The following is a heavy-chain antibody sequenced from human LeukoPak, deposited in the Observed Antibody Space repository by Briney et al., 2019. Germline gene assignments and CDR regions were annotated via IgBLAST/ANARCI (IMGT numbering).Heavy chain of an antibody. D-gene: IGHD3-10*01. CDR3: ALPVPYYSGSGSYYKGQNYGMDV. CDR1: GDSISSSSDF. CDR2: IYYGGST. Sequence: SETLSLTCPVSGDSISSSSDFWGWIRQPPGKGLEWIGSIYYGGSTNYNPSLKSRVTISVDTSKNQLSLKVRSVTAADTAVYYCALPVPYYSGSGSYYKGQNYGMDVWGQGTTVTVSS. J-gene: IGHJ6*02. V-gene: IGHV4-39*07.